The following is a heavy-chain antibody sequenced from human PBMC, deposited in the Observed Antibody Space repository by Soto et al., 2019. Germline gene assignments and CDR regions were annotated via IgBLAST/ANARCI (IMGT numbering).Heavy chain of an antibody. CDR2: INPGGGSA. Sequence: QVDLVQSGAEVKKPGASVTISCKASGSAITTYYTHWVRQAPGRGLEWMGIINPGGGSASYAQKFQGRVTIDKDTSTGTVYMDLRSLRTEDTAVYYCARDTSGWSLNGLDVWGQGTTVNVSS. J-gene: IGHJ6*02. V-gene: IGHV1-46*01. D-gene: IGHD6-19*01. CDR3: ARDTSGWSLNGLDV. CDR1: GSAITTYY.